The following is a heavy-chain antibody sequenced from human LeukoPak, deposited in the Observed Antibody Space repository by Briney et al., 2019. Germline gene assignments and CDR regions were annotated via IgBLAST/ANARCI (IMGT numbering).Heavy chain of an antibody. Sequence: GGSLRLSCAASGFTFSSYAMHWVRQAPGKGLEWVAVISYDGSNKYYADSVKGRFTISRDNSKNTLYLQMNSLRAEDTAVYYCAKSVSAYWGQGTLVTVSS. CDR1: GFTFSSYA. J-gene: IGHJ4*02. V-gene: IGHV3-30*04. CDR3: AKSVSAY. CDR2: ISYDGSNK.